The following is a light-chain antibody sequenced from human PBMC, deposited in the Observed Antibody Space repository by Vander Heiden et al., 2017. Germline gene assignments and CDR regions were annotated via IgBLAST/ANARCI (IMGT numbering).Light chain of an antibody. Sequence: FMLTQPHSVSESPGKTVTISCTGSSGSIASHYVQWYQQRPGSAPTAVVYENNQRPSGVPDRFSGSVDSSSNSASLTISGLTTEDEAYYYCQSYDSSTVVFGGGTELTVL. CDR3: QSYDSSTVV. CDR1: SGSIASHY. V-gene: IGLV6-57*02. CDR2: ENN. J-gene: IGLJ2*01.